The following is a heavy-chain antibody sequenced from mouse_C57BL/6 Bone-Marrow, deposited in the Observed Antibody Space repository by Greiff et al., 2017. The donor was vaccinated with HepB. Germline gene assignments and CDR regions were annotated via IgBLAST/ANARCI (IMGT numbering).Heavy chain of an antibody. Sequence: EVMLVESGGGLVQSGRSLRLSCATSGFTFSDFYMEWVRQAPGKGLEWIAASRNKANYYTTEYSASVKGRFIVSRDTSQSILYLQMNALRAEDTAIYYCARDYYGFDYWGQGTTLTVSS. D-gene: IGHD1-1*01. CDR2: SRNKANYYTT. CDR1: GFTFSDFY. CDR3: ARDYYGFDY. V-gene: IGHV7-1*01. J-gene: IGHJ2*01.